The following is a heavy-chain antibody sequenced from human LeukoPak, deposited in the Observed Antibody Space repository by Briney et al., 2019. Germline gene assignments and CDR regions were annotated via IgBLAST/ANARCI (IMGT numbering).Heavy chain of an antibody. CDR3: ASGDHSGSYPVFDY. D-gene: IGHD1-26*01. J-gene: IGHJ4*02. CDR2: ISAYNGNT. V-gene: IGHV1-18*01. CDR1: GYTFTSYG. Sequence: GASVKVSCKASGYTFTSYGISWVRQAPGQGLEWMGWISAYNGNTNYAQKLQGRVTMTIDTSTSTAYMELRSLRSDDTAVYYCASGDHSGSYPVFDYWGQGTLVTVSS.